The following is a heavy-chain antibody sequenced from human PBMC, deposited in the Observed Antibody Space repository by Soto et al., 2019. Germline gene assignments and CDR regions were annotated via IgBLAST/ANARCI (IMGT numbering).Heavy chain of an antibody. CDR2: IGTAGDT. CDR3: ARATPGLASDI. V-gene: IGHV3-13*01. J-gene: IGHJ3*02. CDR1: GFTFSSYD. Sequence: GESVKISCAASGFTFSSYDMHWVRQPTGKGLEWVSGIGTAGDTYYGGSVKGRFTISRENAKNSLYLQMNSLRADDAAVYFCARATPGLASDIWGQGTMVTVSS. D-gene: IGHD3-10*01.